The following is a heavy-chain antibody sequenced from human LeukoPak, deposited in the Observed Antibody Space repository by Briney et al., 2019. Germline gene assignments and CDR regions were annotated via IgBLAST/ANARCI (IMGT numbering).Heavy chain of an antibody. J-gene: IGHJ3*02. V-gene: IGHV3-21*01. CDR2: ISSSSSYI. D-gene: IGHD3-10*01. Sequence: GGSLRLSCAASGFTFSSYNMNWVRQAPGKGLEWVSSISSSSSYIYYADSVKGRFTISRDNAKNSLYLQMNSLRAEDTAVYYCASAYNYASGSFDIWGQGTMVTVSS. CDR3: ASAYNYASGSFDI. CDR1: GFTFSSYN.